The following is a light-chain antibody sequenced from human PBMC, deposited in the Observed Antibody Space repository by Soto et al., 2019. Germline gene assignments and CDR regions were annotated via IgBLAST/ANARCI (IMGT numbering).Light chain of an antibody. CDR2: AAS. CDR1: QGISSY. V-gene: IGKV1-9*01. CDR3: QQLNSFPIT. Sequence: DIQLTQSPSFLSASVGDRVTITCRASQGISSYLAWYQQKPGKAPKLLIYAASTLQSGVPSRFSGSGSGTEFTLTISNSQPEDFATYYCQQLNSFPITFGQGTQLEIK. J-gene: IGKJ5*01.